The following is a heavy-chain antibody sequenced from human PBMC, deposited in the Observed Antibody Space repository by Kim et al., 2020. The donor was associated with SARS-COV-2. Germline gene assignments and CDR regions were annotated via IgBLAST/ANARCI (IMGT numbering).Heavy chain of an antibody. Sequence: SETLSLTCAVYVGSFSGYYWSWIRQPPGKGLEWIGEINYSGNTNYNPSLKSRVTMSVDTSKNQFSLKLSSVTAADTAVYYCAMQHNLGRGNWFDPCGQG. CDR3: AMQHNLGRGNWFDP. V-gene: IGHV4-34*01. D-gene: IGHD3-10*01. CDR1: VGSFSGYY. J-gene: IGHJ5*02. CDR2: INYSGNT.